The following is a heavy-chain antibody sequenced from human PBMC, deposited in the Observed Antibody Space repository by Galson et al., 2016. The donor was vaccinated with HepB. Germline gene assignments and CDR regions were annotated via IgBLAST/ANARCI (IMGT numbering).Heavy chain of an antibody. CDR3: AREGIGSSSFIYYYGMDV. CDR1: GFTLSSYS. Sequence: SLRLSCAASGFTLSSYSMNWVRQTPGKGLEWVSYITSRSTAIYYAASVKGRFTISGDNARNSLYLQMDSLRAEDTAVYYCAREGIGSSSFIYYYGMDVWGQGTTVTVSS. J-gene: IGHJ6*02. V-gene: IGHV3-48*04. CDR2: ITSRSTAI. D-gene: IGHD6-13*01.